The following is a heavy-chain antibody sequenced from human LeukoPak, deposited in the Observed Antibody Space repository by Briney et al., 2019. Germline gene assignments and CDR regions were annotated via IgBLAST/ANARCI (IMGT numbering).Heavy chain of an antibody. CDR1: GGSVSSSSYY. D-gene: IGHD3-10*01. CDR3: ARHQSHGSGTYYAPFDN. CDR2: IYYSGST. J-gene: IGHJ4*02. Sequence: ETLSLTCTVSGGSVSSSSYYWGWIRQPPMKGLEWIGSIYYSGSTEYNLSLKSRVTISVDTSRNQFSLKLSSVTAADTAVYYCARHQSHGSGTYYAPFDNWGQGILVTVSS. V-gene: IGHV4-39*01.